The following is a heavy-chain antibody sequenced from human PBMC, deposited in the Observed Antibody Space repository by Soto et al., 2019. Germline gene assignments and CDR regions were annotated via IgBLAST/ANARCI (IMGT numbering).Heavy chain of an antibody. J-gene: IGHJ4*02. Sequence: GGSLRLSCVASGFTFSSYAMSWVRQAPGKGLEWVSVISGSGVSTYYADSVKGRFTISRDKSKNTLYLQMNSLRAEDTAVYFCAKDMEMTGSCTNGLCWTLDYWGPGTLVTVSS. CDR2: ISGSGVST. V-gene: IGHV3-23*01. D-gene: IGHD2-8*01. CDR1: GFTFSSYA. CDR3: AKDMEMTGSCTNGLCWTLDY.